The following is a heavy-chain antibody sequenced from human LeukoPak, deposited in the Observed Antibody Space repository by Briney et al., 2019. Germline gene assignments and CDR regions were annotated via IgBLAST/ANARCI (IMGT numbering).Heavy chain of an antibody. CDR2: IYYSGST. V-gene: IGHV4-39*07. Sequence: SETLSLTCTVSGGSISSSSYYWGWIRQPPGKGLEWIGSIYYSGSTYYNPSLKSRVTISVDTSKNQFSLKLSSVTAADTAVYYCAIRNPLPKKYYFDYWGQGTLVTVSS. CDR1: GGSISSSSYY. J-gene: IGHJ4*02. D-gene: IGHD1-14*01. CDR3: AIRNPLPKKYYFDY.